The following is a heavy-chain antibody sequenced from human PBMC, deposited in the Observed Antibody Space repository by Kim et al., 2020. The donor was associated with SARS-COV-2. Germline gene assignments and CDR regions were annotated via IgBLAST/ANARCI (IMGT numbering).Heavy chain of an antibody. J-gene: IGHJ4*02. Sequence: FAGSVKGRFTISRDNAKNSLYLQMNSLRAEDTAVYYCARDNWNKKYYFDYWGQGTLVTVSS. D-gene: IGHD1-20*01. V-gene: IGHV3-21*01. CDR3: ARDNWNKKYYFDY.